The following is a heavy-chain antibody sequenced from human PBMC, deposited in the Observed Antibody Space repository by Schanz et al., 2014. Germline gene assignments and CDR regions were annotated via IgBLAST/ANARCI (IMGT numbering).Heavy chain of an antibody. V-gene: IGHV3-11*01. J-gene: IGHJ6*02. D-gene: IGHD2-15*01. CDR2: ISSSGGTA. CDR3: ARACCRQDESYFYNGMDV. CDR1: GFTFSDYF. Sequence: QVQLVESGGGSVKPGGSPRLSCAASGFTFSDYFMGWIRQAPGRGLEWVSYISSSGGTAYYAESVSGRYTISRDNAKSSLYLQVNSLRAEDTAVYYCARACCRQDESYFYNGMDVWGQGTTVTVSS.